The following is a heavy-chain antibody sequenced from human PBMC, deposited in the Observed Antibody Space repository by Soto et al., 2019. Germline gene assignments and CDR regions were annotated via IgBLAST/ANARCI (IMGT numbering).Heavy chain of an antibody. V-gene: IGHV4-31*03. J-gene: IGHJ6*02. D-gene: IGHD4-4*01. CDR2: IYYSGST. CDR1: GGSISSGGYY. CDR3: ARGAVTTMNYYYYYGMDV. Sequence: SETLSLTCTVSGGSISSGGYYWSWIRQHPGKGLEWIGYIYYSGSTYYNPSLKSRVTISVDTSKNQFSLKLSSVTAADTAVYYCARGAVTTMNYYYYYGMDVWGQGTTVTVSS.